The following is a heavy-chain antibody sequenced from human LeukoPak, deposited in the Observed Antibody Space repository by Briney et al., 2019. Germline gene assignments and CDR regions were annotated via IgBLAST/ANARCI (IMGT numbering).Heavy chain of an antibody. CDR2: INHSGGT. CDR3: ARTPIYSGYDYPFDY. V-gene: IGHV4-34*01. CDR1: GGSFSGYY. Sequence: PSETLSLTCAVYGGSFSGYYWSWIRQPPGKGLEWIGEINHSGGTNYNPSLKSRVTISVDTSKNQFSLKLSSVTAADTAVYYCARTPIYSGYDYPFDYWGQGTLVTVSS. J-gene: IGHJ4*02. D-gene: IGHD5-12*01.